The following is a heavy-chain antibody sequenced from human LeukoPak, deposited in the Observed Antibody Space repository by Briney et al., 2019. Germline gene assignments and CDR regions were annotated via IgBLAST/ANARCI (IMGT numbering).Heavy chain of an antibody. V-gene: IGHV1-24*01. Sequence: ASVKVSCKVSGYTLTELSMHWVRQAPGKGLEGMGGFDPEDGETIYAQKFQGRVTMTEDTSTDTAYMELSSLRSEDTAVYYCATDMVRGVLSERPFDYWGQGTLVTVSS. J-gene: IGHJ4*02. CDR2: FDPEDGET. D-gene: IGHD3-10*01. CDR3: ATDMVRGVLSERPFDY. CDR1: GYTLTELS.